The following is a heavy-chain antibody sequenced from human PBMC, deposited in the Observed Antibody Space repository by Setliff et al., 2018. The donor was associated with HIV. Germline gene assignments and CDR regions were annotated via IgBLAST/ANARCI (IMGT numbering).Heavy chain of an antibody. CDR3: ARGDIVVKSPPFDD. CDR1: GYTFNNYY. Sequence: ASVKVSCKTSGYTFNNYYVHWVRQAPGRGLEWMGIINSGGVFSYSGGSTSHAQQFQCRVTMTRDTSTSTFYMHLSSLRSEDTAVYYCARGDIVVKSPPFDDWGQGTLVTVSS. D-gene: IGHD2-15*01. J-gene: IGHJ4*02. CDR2: INSGGVFSYSGGST. V-gene: IGHV1-46*02.